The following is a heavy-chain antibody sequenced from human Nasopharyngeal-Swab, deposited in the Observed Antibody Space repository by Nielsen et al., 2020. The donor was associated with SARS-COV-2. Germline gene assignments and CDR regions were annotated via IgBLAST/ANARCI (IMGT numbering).Heavy chain of an antibody. CDR2: IKQDGSEK. CDR3: ARYPSLFSALPPPLY. Sequence: GGSLRLSCAASGFTFSSYWMSWVRQAPGKGLEWVANIKQDGSEKYYVDSVKGRFTISRDNAKNSLYLQMNSLRAEDTAVYYCARYPSLFSALPPPLYWGQGTLVTVSS. V-gene: IGHV3-7*01. J-gene: IGHJ4*02. CDR1: GFTFSSYW. D-gene: IGHD2-15*01.